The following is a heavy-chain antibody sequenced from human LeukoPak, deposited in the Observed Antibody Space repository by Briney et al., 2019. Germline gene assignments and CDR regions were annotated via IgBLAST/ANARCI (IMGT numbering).Heavy chain of an antibody. D-gene: IGHD3-3*01. CDR2: IPDRGRST. CDR1: GFTVSSNY. J-gene: IGHJ4*02. CDR3: ARGDFWSGYYTGLY. Sequence: GGSLRLSCAASGFTVSSNYMSWVRQAPGKGLEWVSIIPDRGRSTYYADSVKGRFTISRDSSKNTLYLQMNSLRAEDTAVYYCARGDFWSGYYTGLYWGQGTLVTVSS. V-gene: IGHV3-53*05.